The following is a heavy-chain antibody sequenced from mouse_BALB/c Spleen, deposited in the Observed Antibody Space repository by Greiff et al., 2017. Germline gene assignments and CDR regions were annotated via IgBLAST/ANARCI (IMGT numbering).Heavy chain of an antibody. CDR3: ARDGAY. CDR1: GYSITSDYA. CDR2: ISYSGST. J-gene: IGHJ3*01. V-gene: IGHV3-2*02. Sequence: EVQLQQSGPGLVKPSQSLSLTCTVTGYSITSDYAWNWIRQFPGNKLEWMGYISYSGSTSYNPSLKSRISITRDTSKNQFFLQLNSVTTEDTATYYCARDGAYWGQGTLVTVSA.